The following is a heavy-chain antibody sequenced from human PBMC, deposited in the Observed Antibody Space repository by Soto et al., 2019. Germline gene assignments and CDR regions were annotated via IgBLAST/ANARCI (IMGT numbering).Heavy chain of an antibody. D-gene: IGHD3-10*01. CDR3: ARRSSGTLAMDV. Sequence: QVQLQESGPGLVKPLETLSLTCTVSGGSVSSGNYYWTWIRQPRGKGLEWIGYVQNSGSPSHNPSLQSRVTIAIDTSKYHFSLKLTTVTAADATVYYCARRSSGTLAMDVWGQWTTVTVSS. CDR2: VQNSGSP. CDR1: GGSVSSGNYY. J-gene: IGHJ6*02. V-gene: IGHV4-61*03.